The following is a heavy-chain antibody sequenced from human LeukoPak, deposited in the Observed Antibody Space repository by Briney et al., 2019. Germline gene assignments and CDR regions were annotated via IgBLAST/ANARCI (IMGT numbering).Heavy chain of an antibody. J-gene: IGHJ2*01. CDR2: ISSSSSYI. D-gene: IGHD6-19*01. CDR3: ATPPRSSGWYGL. CDR1: GFTFSSYS. V-gene: IGHV3-21*01. Sequence: GGSLRLSCAASGFTFSSYSMNWVRQAPGKGLEWVSSISSSSSYIYYADSVKGRFTISRDNSKNTLYLQMNSLRAEDTAVYYCATPPRSSGWYGLWGRGTLVTVSS.